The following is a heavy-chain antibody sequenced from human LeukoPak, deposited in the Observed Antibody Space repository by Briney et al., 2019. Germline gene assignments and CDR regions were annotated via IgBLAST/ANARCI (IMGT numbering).Heavy chain of an antibody. CDR1: GGSISSYY. J-gene: IGHJ4*02. CDR2: IYTRGRT. D-gene: IGHD3-22*01. CDR3: ARDGYYYDSSGYYEKMYYFDY. Sequence: SETLSLTCTVSGGSISSYYGSWIRQPARKGLEWIGRIYTRGRTNYNPSRKSRVTMSVDTSKNQFSLKLSSVTAADTAVYYCARDGYYYDSSGYYEKMYYFDYWGQGTLVTVSS. V-gene: IGHV4-4*07.